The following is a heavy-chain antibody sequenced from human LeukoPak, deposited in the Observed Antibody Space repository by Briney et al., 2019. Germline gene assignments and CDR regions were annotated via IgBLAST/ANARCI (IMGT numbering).Heavy chain of an antibody. CDR1: GASISSYY. Sequence: SETLSVTCTVSGASISSYYWSWIRQPPGKGLEWIGYIYYSGSTNYNPSLKSRVTISVDTSKNQFSLKLSSVTAADTAVYYCASLPAVLNIWGQGTMVTVSS. J-gene: IGHJ3*02. CDR2: IYYSGST. D-gene: IGHD2-8*01. V-gene: IGHV4-59*08. CDR3: ASLPAVLNI.